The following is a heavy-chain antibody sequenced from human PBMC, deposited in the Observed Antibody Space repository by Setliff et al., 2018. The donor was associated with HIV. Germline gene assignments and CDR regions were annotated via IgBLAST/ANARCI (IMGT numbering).Heavy chain of an antibody. CDR2: IYTSGST. V-gene: IGHV4-61*02. CDR3: ASLYYYDSSGYNPYMDV. J-gene: IGHJ6*03. CDR1: GGSISSGSYY. Sequence: PSETLSLTCTVSGGSISSGSYYWSWIRQPAGKGLEWIGRIYTSGSTNYNPSLKSRVTISVDTSKNQFSLKLSSVTAADTAVYYCASLYYYDSSGYNPYMDVWGKGTTVTVS. D-gene: IGHD3-22*01.